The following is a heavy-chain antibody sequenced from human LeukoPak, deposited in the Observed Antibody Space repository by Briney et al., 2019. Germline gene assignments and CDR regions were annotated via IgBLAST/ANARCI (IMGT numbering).Heavy chain of an antibody. CDR3: ARTPMHYYDSSGYSDY. CDR2: IYYSGST. V-gene: IGHV4-31*03. D-gene: IGHD3-22*01. Sequence: SETLSLTCTVSGGSISSGGYYWSWIRQHPGKGLEWIGYIYYSGSTYYNPSLKSRVTISVDTSKNQFSLKLSSVTAADTAVYYCARTPMHYYDSSGYSDYWGQGTLVTVSS. CDR1: GGSISSGGYY. J-gene: IGHJ4*02.